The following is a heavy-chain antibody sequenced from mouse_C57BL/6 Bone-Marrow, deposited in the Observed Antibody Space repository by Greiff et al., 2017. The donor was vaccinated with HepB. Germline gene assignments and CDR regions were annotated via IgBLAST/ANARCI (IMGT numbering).Heavy chain of an antibody. CDR1: GFSLTSYG. CDR3: ARLLAWFAY. V-gene: IGHV2-2*01. Sequence: QVQLQQLGPGLVQPSQSLSITCTVSGFSLTSYGVHWVRQSPGKGLEWLGVIWSGGSTDYNAAFISRLSISKDNSKSQVFFKMNSLQADDTAIYYCARLLAWFAYWGQGTLVTVSA. CDR2: IWSGGST. J-gene: IGHJ3*01. D-gene: IGHD2-1*01.